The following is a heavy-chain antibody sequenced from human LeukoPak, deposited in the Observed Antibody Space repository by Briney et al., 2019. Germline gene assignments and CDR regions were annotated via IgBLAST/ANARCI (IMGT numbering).Heavy chain of an antibody. Sequence: GGSLRLSCAASGFTFSSYSMNWVRQAPGKGLEWVSSISSSSYIYYADSVKGRFTISRDNAKNSLYLQMNSLRAEDTAVYYCARSLYDSSGLFEYWGQGTLVTVSS. J-gene: IGHJ4*02. V-gene: IGHV3-21*01. CDR3: ARSLYDSSGLFEY. CDR1: GFTFSSYS. D-gene: IGHD3-22*01. CDR2: ISSSSYI.